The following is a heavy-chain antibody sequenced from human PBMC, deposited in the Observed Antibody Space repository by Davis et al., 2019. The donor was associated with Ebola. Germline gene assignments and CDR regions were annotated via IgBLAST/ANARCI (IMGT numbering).Heavy chain of an antibody. J-gene: IGHJ4*02. CDR2: IYYTGST. D-gene: IGHD3-22*01. CDR1: GVSINTHY. Sequence: PSETLSLTCTVSGVSINTHYWSWIRQPPGKGLEWIGSIYYTGSTNYNPSLKSRVTISVDRSKNQFSLKLKSLTAADTAVYYCGRDRPSGYYDYWGQGPLVTVSS. CDR3: GRDRPSGYYDY. V-gene: IGHV4-59*11.